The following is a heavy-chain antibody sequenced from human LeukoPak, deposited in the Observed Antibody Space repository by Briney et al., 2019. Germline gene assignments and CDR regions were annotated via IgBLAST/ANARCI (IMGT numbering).Heavy chain of an antibody. Sequence: KPSETLSLTCAVHGGSFSGYYWSGIREPPGKGGEGLGEMNHSGSTNYNPSLKSRVPISVDTSKNQFSLKLSSVTAADTAVYYCSRNVGYSSSWYRRGFDYWGQGTLVTVSS. CDR3: SRNVGYSSSWYRRGFDY. CDR1: GGSFSGYY. V-gene: IGHV4-34*01. D-gene: IGHD6-13*01. J-gene: IGHJ4*02. CDR2: MNHSGST.